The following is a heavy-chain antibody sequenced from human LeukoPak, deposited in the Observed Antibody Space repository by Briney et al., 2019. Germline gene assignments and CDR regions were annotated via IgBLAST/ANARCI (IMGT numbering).Heavy chain of an antibody. Sequence: PGGSLRLSCAAPGFTFSNYGMHWVRQAPGKGLEWVAFIRHDGSNKYYVDSMKGRFTISSDNSKSTLYLQMNSLSAEDTAVYYCAKERAQYTYGPYYFDYWGQGTLVTVSS. D-gene: IGHD5-18*01. CDR3: AKERAQYTYGPYYFDY. CDR2: IRHDGSNK. CDR1: GFTFSNYG. V-gene: IGHV3-30*02. J-gene: IGHJ4*02.